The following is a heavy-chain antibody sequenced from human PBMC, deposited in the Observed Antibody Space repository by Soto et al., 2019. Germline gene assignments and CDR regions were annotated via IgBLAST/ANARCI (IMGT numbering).Heavy chain of an antibody. CDR1: GDSLSSNTAA. CDR3: ARGSYTSTWY. J-gene: IGHJ4*02. CDR2: TYYRSKWYI. V-gene: IGHV6-1*01. D-gene: IGHD6-13*01. Sequence: QVQLQQSDPGLVKPSQTLSLTCAISGDSLSSNTAAWSWIRQSPSRGLEWLGRTYYRSKWYIDYATSLKSRMTINPDTSKNQFSLQLLSVTPEDTAVYYCARGSYTSTWYWGQGTLVTVSS.